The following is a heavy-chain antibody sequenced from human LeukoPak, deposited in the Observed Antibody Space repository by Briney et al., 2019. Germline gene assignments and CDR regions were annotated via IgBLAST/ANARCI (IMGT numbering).Heavy chain of an antibody. CDR3: ARDQYYYGMDV. CDR2: ISSSGTNI. J-gene: IGHJ6*02. CDR1: GFTVSSYE. V-gene: IGHV3-48*03. Sequence: GGYLRRYCAASGFTVSSYEMNWVRQGPGKGLEWVSYISSSGTNISYADSVKGRITISRDNAKNSLYLKMNSLRAEDTADYYSARDQYYYGMDVWGQGATGTVS.